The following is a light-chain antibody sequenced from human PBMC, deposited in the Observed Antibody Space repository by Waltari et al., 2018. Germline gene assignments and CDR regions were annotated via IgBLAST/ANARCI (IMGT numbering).Light chain of an antibody. V-gene: IGLV2-8*01. CDR1: SSDIGAYNY. CDR2: EVS. J-gene: IGLJ1*01. Sequence: QSALTQPPSASGSPGQSVSIPCTGTSSDIGAYNYVSWNQKHPGKAPKLMISEVSKRPSCVPDRFSDSKAGTTASLTVSGLQAEDEADYYCASYAGNNNFVFGSGTKVTVL. CDR3: ASYAGNNNFV.